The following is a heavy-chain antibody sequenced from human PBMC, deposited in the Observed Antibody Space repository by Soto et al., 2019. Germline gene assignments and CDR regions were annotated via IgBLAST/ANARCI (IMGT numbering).Heavy chain of an antibody. D-gene: IGHD6-13*01. CDR1: GVSISSYY. CDR3: ARGIGQQLPPLD. CDR2: IYYSGNT. J-gene: IGHJ4*02. V-gene: IGHV4-59*01. Sequence: QVQLQESGPGLVKPSETLSLTCTVSGVSISSYYWSWIRQPPGKGLEWIGYIYYSGNTNYNPSLKSRVTLSIDASKNQFSLELSSVTAADSAVYFCARGIGQQLPPLDWGQGTLVTV.